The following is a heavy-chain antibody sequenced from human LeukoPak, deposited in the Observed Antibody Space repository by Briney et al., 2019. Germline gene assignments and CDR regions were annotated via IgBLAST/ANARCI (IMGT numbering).Heavy chain of an antibody. CDR1: GFTFSSYA. V-gene: IGHV3-30*04. J-gene: IGHJ6*02. CDR2: ISYDGSNK. CDR3: ARDRYYYDSSGYYYYYYGMDV. D-gene: IGHD3-22*01. Sequence: PGRSLRLSCAASGFTFSSYAMHWVRQAPGKGLEWVAVISYDGSNKYYADSVKGRFTISRDNSKNTLYLQMNSLRAEDTAVYYCARDRYYYDSSGYYYYYYGMDVRGQGTTVTVSS.